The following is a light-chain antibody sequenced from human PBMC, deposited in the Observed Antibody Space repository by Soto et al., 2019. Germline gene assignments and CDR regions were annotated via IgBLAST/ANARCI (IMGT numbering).Light chain of an antibody. Sequence: EIVLTQSPGTLSLSPGERATLSCRASQSVSSSYLAWYQQKPGQAPRHLIYGASSRATGIPDRFSGSGSGTDFTLTISRLEPEDFAVYYCQQYGSSPNTFGQATKLEIK. J-gene: IGKJ2*01. V-gene: IGKV3-20*01. CDR3: QQYGSSPNT. CDR1: QSVSSSY. CDR2: GAS.